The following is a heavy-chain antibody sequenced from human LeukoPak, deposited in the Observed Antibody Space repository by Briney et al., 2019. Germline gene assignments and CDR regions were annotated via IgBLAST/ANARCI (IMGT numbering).Heavy chain of an antibody. V-gene: IGHV4-59*01. D-gene: IGHD2-2*01. CDR3: ARTYCSSTSCPLDY. Sequence: PSETLALTCTVSGGPISSYYWSWIRQPPGKGLEWIGYIYYSGSTNYNPSLKSRVTISVDTSKKQFSLKLSSVTAADTAVYYCARTYCSSTSCPLDYWGQGTLVTVSS. J-gene: IGHJ4*02. CDR2: IYYSGST. CDR1: GGPISSYY.